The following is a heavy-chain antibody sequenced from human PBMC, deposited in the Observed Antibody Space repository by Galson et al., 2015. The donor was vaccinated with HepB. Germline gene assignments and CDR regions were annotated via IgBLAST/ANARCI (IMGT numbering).Heavy chain of an antibody. J-gene: IGHJ5*02. CDR3: ARGSSGWRRANWFDP. Sequence: SVKVSCKASGGTFSSYTISWVRQAPGQGLEWMGRIIPILGIANYAQKFRGRVTITADKSTSTAYMELSSLRSEDTAVYYCARGSSGWRRANWFDPWGQGTLVTVSS. D-gene: IGHD6-19*01. CDR2: IIPILGIA. CDR1: GGTFSSYT. V-gene: IGHV1-69*02.